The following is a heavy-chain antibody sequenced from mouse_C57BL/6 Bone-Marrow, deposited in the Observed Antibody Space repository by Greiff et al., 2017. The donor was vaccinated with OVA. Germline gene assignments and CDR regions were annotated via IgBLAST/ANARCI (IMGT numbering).Heavy chain of an antibody. V-gene: IGHV1-7*01. D-gene: IGHD1-1*01. CDR2: INPSSGYT. Sequence: QVHVKQSGAELAKPGASVKLSCKASGYTFTSYWMHWVKQRPGQGLEWIGYINPSSGYTKYNQKFKDKATLTADKSSSTAYMQLSSLTYEDSAVYYCARRAITTVVGKNYFDYWGQGTTLTVSS. J-gene: IGHJ2*01. CDR3: ARRAITTVVGKNYFDY. CDR1: GYTFTSYW.